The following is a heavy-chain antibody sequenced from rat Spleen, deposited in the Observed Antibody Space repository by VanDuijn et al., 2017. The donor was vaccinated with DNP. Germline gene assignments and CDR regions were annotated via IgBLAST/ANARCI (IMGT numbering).Heavy chain of an antibody. CDR2: MASGGST. CDR3: ARLAVGAMDA. Sequence: QVQLKESGPGLVQPSQTLSLTCTVSGFSLNSYGVSWVRQPPGKGLEWIAAMASGGSTYYNSALKSRLSISRDTSKSQVFLKMNSLQTEDTAMYVCARLAVGAMDAWGQGTSVTVSS. J-gene: IGHJ4*01. D-gene: IGHD3-2*01. CDR1: GFSLNSYG. V-gene: IGHV2S12*01.